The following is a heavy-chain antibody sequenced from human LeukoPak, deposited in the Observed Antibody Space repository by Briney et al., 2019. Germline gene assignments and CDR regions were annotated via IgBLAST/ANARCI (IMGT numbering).Heavy chain of an antibody. D-gene: IGHD3-10*01. CDR2: IYSGGST. CDR3: ARGTVTMVDY. J-gene: IGHJ4*02. CDR1: GFTVSSNY. Sequence: PGGSLRLSCAASGFTVSSNYMSWVRQAPGXGLEWVSVIYSGGSTYYADSVKGRFTISRDNSKNTLFLQMNSLRAGDTAVYYCARGTVTMVDYWGQGTLVTVSS. V-gene: IGHV3-66*01.